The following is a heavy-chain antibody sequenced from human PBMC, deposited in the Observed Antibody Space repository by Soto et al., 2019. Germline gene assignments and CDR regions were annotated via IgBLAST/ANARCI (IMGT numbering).Heavy chain of an antibody. CDR2: IYYSGST. J-gene: IGHJ5*02. Sequence: SETLSLTCTVSGGSISSSSYYWGWIRQPPGKGLEWIGSIYYSGSTCYNSSLKSRVTISVDTSKNQFSLKLSSVTAADTAVYYCARRKTPGIAVAGRDNWLAPWGQGTLVTVSS. CDR3: ARRKTPGIAVAGRDNWLAP. CDR1: GGSISSSSYY. V-gene: IGHV4-39*01. D-gene: IGHD6-19*01.